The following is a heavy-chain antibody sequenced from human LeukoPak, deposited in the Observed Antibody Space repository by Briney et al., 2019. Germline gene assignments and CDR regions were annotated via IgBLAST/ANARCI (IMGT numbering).Heavy chain of an antibody. Sequence: PSETLSLTCAVYGGSFSGYYWSWIRQPPGKGLEWIGEINHSGSTNYNPSLKSRVTISVDTSKNQFSLKLCSVTAADTAVYYCASQRKCSSTSCYKRFDYWGQGTLVTVSS. CDR1: GGSFSGYY. CDR3: ASQRKCSSTSCYKRFDY. D-gene: IGHD2-2*02. CDR2: INHSGST. J-gene: IGHJ4*02. V-gene: IGHV4-34*01.